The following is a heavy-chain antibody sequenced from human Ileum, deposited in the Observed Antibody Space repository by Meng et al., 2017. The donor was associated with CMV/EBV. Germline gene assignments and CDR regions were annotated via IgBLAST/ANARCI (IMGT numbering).Heavy chain of an antibody. CDR3: ARQPGGPNWFDP. V-gene: IGHV4-31*03. CDR1: GASIGSGDFY. D-gene: IGHD2-15*01. J-gene: IGHJ5*02. Sequence: TVSGASIGSGDFYWSWTRHSTGKGLEWIGYIHSRGRTYSPPSLKSRRIISIDTPKHQFSLRLNSVTAADTAVYYCARQPGGPNWFDPWGQGTLVTVSS. CDR2: IHSRGRT.